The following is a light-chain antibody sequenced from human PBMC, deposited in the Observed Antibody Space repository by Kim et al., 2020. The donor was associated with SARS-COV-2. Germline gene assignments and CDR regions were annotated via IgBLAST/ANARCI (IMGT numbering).Light chain of an antibody. CDR3: QVWDCSSDHYV. V-gene: IGLV3-21*04. CDR1: NIGSKS. CDR2: YDS. J-gene: IGLJ1*01. Sequence: SYELTQPPSVSVAPGKTARSTCGGNNIGSKSVHWYQQKPGQAPVLVIYYDSDRPSGIPERFSGSNSGNTATLTISRVEAGDEADYYCQVWDCSSDHYVFGTGTKVTVL.